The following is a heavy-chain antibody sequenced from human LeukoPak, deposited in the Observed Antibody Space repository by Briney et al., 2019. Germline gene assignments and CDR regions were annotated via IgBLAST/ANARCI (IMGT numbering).Heavy chain of an antibody. V-gene: IGHV3-48*01. CDR1: GSTFSSYS. D-gene: IGHD2-15*01. CDR2: ISSSSSNT. J-gene: IGHJ6*03. Sequence: GGSLRLSCAASGSTFSSYSMNWVRQAPGKGLEWVSYISSSSSNTYYADSVKGRFTISRDNSKNTLYLQMNSLRAEDTAVYYCAKEFVCYWEYYIDGWVKGSTVAVCS. CDR3: AKEFVCYWEYYIDG.